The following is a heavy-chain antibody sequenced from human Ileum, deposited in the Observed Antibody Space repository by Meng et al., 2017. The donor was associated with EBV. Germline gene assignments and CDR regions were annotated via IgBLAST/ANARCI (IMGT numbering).Heavy chain of an antibody. Sequence: QVELVESGGGVVQPGRSLILSCAASGFRYNDYAMHWVRQAPGKVLEWLAMISHEGSVQYYADSVRGRFTISRDDSKNTLYLEMNSPRTEDTAVYYCARERTGHYLACWGQGTLVTVSA. CDR3: ARERTGHYLAC. CDR1: GFRYNDYA. CDR2: ISHEGSVQ. D-gene: IGHD3/OR15-3a*01. V-gene: IGHV3-30-3*01. J-gene: IGHJ4*02.